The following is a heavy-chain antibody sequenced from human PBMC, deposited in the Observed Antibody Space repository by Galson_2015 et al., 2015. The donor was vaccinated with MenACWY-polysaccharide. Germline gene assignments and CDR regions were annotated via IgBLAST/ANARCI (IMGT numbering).Heavy chain of an antibody. J-gene: IGHJ6*02. Sequence: SLRLSCAASGLTFSNWWMTWVRQAPGKGLEWVASIKKDGSEKYYVDSMKGRFTISRDNAKDSLYLQMNSLRVDDTAEYFCARGHLGLGVWGQGTTVTVSS. CDR2: IKKDGSEK. CDR3: ARGHLGLGV. CDR1: GLTFSNWW. V-gene: IGHV3-7*01.